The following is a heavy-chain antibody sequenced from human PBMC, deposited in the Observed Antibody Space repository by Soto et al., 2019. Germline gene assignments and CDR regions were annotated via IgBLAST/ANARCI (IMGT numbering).Heavy chain of an antibody. CDR2: IYYSGST. CDR3: ARDHDYDSRGGDDAFAI. CDR1: GGSISSGGYY. Sequence: QVQLQESGPGLVKPSQTLSLTCTVSGGSISSGGYYWSWIRQHPGKGLEWIGYIYYSGSTYYNPSLKSRVTISVDTSKNHFSLKLSSVTDADTAVYYCARDHDYDSRGGDDAFAIWGQGTMVTVSS. D-gene: IGHD3-22*01. V-gene: IGHV4-31*03. J-gene: IGHJ3*02.